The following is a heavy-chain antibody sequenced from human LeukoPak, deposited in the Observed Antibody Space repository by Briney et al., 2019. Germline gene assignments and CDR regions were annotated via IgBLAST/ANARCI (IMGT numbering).Heavy chain of an antibody. Sequence: ASVKVSCKASGGTFSSYAISWVRQAPGQGLEWMGGIIPIFGTANYAQKFQGRVMITADESTSTAYMELSSLRSEDTAVYYCARHYLEYSSSSGLDYWGQGTLVTVSS. CDR3: ARHYLEYSSSSGLDY. J-gene: IGHJ4*02. V-gene: IGHV1-69*13. CDR2: IIPIFGTA. CDR1: GGTFSSYA. D-gene: IGHD6-6*01.